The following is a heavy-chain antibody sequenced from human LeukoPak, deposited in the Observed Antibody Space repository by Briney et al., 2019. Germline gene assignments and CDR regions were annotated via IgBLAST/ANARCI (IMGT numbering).Heavy chain of an antibody. Sequence: ASVKVSCKASGYTFTGYYMHWVRQAPGQGLEWMGWINPNSGGTNCAQKFQGWVTMTRDTSISTAYMELSRLRSDDTAVYYCARASDWNDYYFDYWGQGTLVTVSS. CDR3: ARASDWNDYYFDY. V-gene: IGHV1-2*04. D-gene: IGHD1-1*01. CDR1: GYTFTGYY. J-gene: IGHJ4*02. CDR2: INPNSGGT.